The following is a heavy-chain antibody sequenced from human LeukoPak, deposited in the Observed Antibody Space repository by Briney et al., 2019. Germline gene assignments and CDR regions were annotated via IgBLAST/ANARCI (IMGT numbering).Heavy chain of an antibody. CDR1: GFTFSSYA. J-gene: IGHJ4*02. CDR3: ARDPIAAAGDYFANYFDY. D-gene: IGHD6-13*01. Sequence: GGSLRLSCAASGFTFSSYAMHWVRQAPGKGLEWVAVISYDGSNKYYADSVKGRFTISRDNSKNTLYLQMNSLRAEDTAVYYCARDPIAAAGDYFANYFDYWGQGTLVTVSS. V-gene: IGHV3-30-3*01. CDR2: ISYDGSNK.